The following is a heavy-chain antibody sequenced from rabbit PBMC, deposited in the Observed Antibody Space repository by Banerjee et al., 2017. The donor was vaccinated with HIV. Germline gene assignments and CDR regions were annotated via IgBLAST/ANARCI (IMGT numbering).Heavy chain of an antibody. V-gene: IGHV1S7*01. CDR2: IDPVFGST. CDR1: GFDFSSYY. D-gene: IGHD3-1*01. Sequence: QLKESGGGLVQPGGSLKLSCKASGFDFSSYYMSWVRQAPGKGLEWIGYIDPVFGSTYYASWVNGRFTISSHNAQNTLYLQLNSLTAADTATYFCARYTGYFDNDDAHGMDLWGPGTLVTV. CDR3: ARYTGYFDNDDAHGMDL. J-gene: IGHJ6*01.